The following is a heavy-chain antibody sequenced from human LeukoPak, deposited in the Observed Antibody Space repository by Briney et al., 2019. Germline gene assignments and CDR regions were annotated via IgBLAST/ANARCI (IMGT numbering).Heavy chain of an antibody. Sequence: PSETLSLTCTVSGGSISSYYWSWIRQPPGKGLEWIGRIYTSGSTNYNPSLKSRVTMSVDTSKNQFSLKLSSVTAADTAVYYCARECIAAAGKRARMSYYYYMDVWGKGTTVTVSS. V-gene: IGHV4-4*07. J-gene: IGHJ6*03. CDR2: IYTSGST. CDR1: GGSISSYY. CDR3: ARECIAAAGKRARMSYYYYMDV. D-gene: IGHD6-13*01.